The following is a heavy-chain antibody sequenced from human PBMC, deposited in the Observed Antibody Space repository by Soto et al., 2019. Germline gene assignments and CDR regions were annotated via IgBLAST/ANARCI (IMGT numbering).Heavy chain of an antibody. CDR1: GGTFSSYT. V-gene: IGHV1-69*04. Sequence: GASVKVSCKASGGTFSSYTISWVRQAPGQGLEWMGRIIPILDIANYAQKFQGRVTITADKSTSTAYMELSSLRSEDTAVYYCAREGGEEYCSGGSCSPSPPYYYYYMDVWGKGTTVTVSS. CDR3: AREGGEEYCSGGSCSPSPPYYYYYMDV. D-gene: IGHD2-15*01. CDR2: IIPILDIA. J-gene: IGHJ6*03.